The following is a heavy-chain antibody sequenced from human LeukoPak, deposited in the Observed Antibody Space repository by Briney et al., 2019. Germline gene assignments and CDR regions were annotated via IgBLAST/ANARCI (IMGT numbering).Heavy chain of an antibody. CDR1: GGPFSGYY. V-gene: IGHV4-34*01. D-gene: IGHD6-13*01. CDR2: INHSGST. Sequence: SETLSLTCAVYGGPFSGYYWSWIRQPPGKGLEWIGEINHSGSTNYNPSLKSRVTISVDTSKNQFSLKLSSVTAADTAVYYCARGQQLVSVWFDPWGRGTLVTVSS. J-gene: IGHJ5*02. CDR3: ARGQQLVSVWFDP.